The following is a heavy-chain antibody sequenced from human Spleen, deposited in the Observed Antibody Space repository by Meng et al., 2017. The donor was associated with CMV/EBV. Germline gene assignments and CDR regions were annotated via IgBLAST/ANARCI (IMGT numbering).Heavy chain of an antibody. J-gene: IGHJ3*02. CDR1: GYTLTNYW. CDR3: ARRGGGYYYDSSSSGRAFDI. D-gene: IGHD3-22*01. CDR2: IYPSDSDT. V-gene: IGHV5-51*01. Sequence: GGSLRLSCKGSGYTLTNYWIVWVRQMPGKGLEWMGIIYPSDSDTKYSPSLQGQVTISADKSINTAYLQWSSLKASDTAMYYCARRGGGYYYDSSSSGRAFDIWGQGTMVTVSS.